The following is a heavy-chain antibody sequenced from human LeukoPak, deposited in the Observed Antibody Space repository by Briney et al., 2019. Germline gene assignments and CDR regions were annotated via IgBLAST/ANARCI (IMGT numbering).Heavy chain of an antibody. CDR1: GGSISSHY. CDR2: IYYSGST. Sequence: SETLSLTCTASGGSISSHYWSWIRQPPGKGLEWIGYIYYSGSTNYNPSLKSRVTISVDTPNDQFSLKVSSVTAADTAVYFCARLVVGSYRLFDYWGQGTLVTVSS. J-gene: IGHJ4*02. CDR3: ARLVVGSYRLFDY. V-gene: IGHV4-59*11. D-gene: IGHD3-16*02.